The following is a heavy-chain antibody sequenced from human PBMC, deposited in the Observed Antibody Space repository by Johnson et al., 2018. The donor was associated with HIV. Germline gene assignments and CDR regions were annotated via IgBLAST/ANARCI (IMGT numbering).Heavy chain of an antibody. V-gene: IGHV3-30*19. D-gene: IGHD5-12*01. J-gene: IGHJ3*01. CDR3: AKGRGYDYDALDF. CDR1: GFTFSTYG. CDR2: ISYHGSNK. Sequence: VQLVESGGGVVQPGRSLRLSCAASGFTFSTYGMHWVRQAPGKGLEWVAVISYHGSNKYYADSVKGRFSISRDNSKNTLYLQMNSLRVEDTAVYYCAKGRGYDYDALDFWGQGTMVTVSS.